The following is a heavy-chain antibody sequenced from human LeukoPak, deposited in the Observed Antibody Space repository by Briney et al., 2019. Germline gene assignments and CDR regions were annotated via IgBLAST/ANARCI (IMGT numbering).Heavy chain of an antibody. Sequence: PSETLSLTCTVSGGSISSYYWSWIRQPPGKGLEWIGYIYYSGSTNYNPSLKSRVTISVDTSKNQFSLKLSSVTAADTAVYYCAINYYDTGAFDIWGQGTMVTDSS. D-gene: IGHD3-22*01. CDR3: AINYYDTGAFDI. V-gene: IGHV4-59*01. CDR2: IYYSGST. CDR1: GGSISSYY. J-gene: IGHJ3*02.